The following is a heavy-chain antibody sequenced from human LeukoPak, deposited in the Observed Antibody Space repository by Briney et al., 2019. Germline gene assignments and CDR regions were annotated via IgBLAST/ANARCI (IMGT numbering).Heavy chain of an antibody. Sequence: SQTLSLTCTVSGGSISSGSYYWSWIRQPAGKGLEWIGRIYTSGSTNYNPSLKSRVTISVDTSKNQFSLKLSSVTAADTAVYYCARDNNGGIDYWGQGTLVTVSS. CDR1: GGSISSGSYY. D-gene: IGHD4-23*01. V-gene: IGHV4-61*02. CDR2: IYTSGST. CDR3: ARDNNGGIDY. J-gene: IGHJ4*02.